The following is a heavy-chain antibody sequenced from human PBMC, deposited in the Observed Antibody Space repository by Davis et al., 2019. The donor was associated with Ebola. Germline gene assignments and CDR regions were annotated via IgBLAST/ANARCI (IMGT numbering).Heavy chain of an antibody. J-gene: IGHJ3*01. D-gene: IGHD4-17*01. CDR1: GGSFSGYY. CDR3: AKAVDYEEAFDV. V-gene: IGHV4-34*01. Sequence: MPSETLSLTCAVYGGSFSGYYWSWIRQPPGKGLEWIAEINHSGITNYNPSLKSRVTISADSSKNHFSLRLNSVTAADTAVYYCAKAVDYEEAFDVWGQGTMVTVSS. CDR2: INHSGIT.